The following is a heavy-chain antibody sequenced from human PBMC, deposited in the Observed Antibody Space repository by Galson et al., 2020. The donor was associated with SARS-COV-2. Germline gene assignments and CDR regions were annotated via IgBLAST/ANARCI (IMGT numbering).Heavy chain of an antibody. D-gene: IGHD3-9*01. V-gene: IGHV3-30*03. J-gene: IGHJ6*02. CDR3: ARQRGPLPHFDWLLRSDYYYYGMDV. Sequence: GESLKISCAASGFTFSSYGMHWVRQAPGKGLEWVAVISYDGSNKYYADSVKGRFTISRDNSKNTLYLQMNSLRAEDTAVYYCARQRGPLPHFDWLLRSDYYYYGMDVWGQGTTVTVSS. CDR2: ISYDGSNK. CDR1: GFTFSSYG.